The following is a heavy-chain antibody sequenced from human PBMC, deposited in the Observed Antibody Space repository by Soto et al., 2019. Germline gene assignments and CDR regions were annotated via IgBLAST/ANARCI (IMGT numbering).Heavy chain of an antibody. CDR3: AKAGGDCSGGTCYSGQGDY. D-gene: IGHD2-15*01. CDR2: ITGSGGTS. Sequence: EVQLLESGGGLVQPGGSLRLSCAASGFTFSTYAMSWVRQAPGKGLEWVSGITGSGGTSYYADSVKGRFTISRDNSKNTRDLQMNSRRAEDTAVYYCAKAGGDCSGGTCYSGQGDYWGQGTLVTVSS. J-gene: IGHJ4*02. V-gene: IGHV3-23*01. CDR1: GFTFSTYA.